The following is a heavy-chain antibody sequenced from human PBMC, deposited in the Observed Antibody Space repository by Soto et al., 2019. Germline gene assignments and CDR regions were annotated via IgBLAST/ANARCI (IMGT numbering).Heavy chain of an antibody. J-gene: IGHJ4*02. V-gene: IGHV3-74*03. CDR3: ARDSPDYGDYPYY. Sequence: PGGSLRLSCAVSGLTFNRFWMHWVRQAPGKGLVWVSHINSDGSSATYADSVKGRFTISRDNAKNTLYLQMNSLRVEDTAMYYCARDSPDYGDYPYYWGQGTLVTVS. CDR1: GLTFNRFW. CDR2: INSDGSSA. D-gene: IGHD4-17*01.